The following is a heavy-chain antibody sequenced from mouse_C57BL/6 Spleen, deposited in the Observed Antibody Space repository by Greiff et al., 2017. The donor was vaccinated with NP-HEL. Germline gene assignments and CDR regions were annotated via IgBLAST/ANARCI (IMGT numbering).Heavy chain of an antibody. V-gene: IGHV5-12*01. CDR1: GFTFSDYY. Sequence: EVKVVESGGGLVQPGGSLKLSCAASGFTFSDYYMYWVRQTPEKRLEWVAYISNGGGSTYYPDTVKGRFTISRDNAKNTLYLQMSRLKSEDTAMYYCARQRNYGYYFDYWGQGTTLTVSS. CDR3: ARQRNYGYYFDY. J-gene: IGHJ2*01. CDR2: ISNGGGST. D-gene: IGHD1-2*01.